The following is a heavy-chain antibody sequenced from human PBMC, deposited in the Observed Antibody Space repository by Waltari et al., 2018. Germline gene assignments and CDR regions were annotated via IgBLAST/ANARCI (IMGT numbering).Heavy chain of an antibody. CDR2: VEPGDGDT. CDR1: GYTFTDYY. J-gene: IGHJ5*02. D-gene: IGHD2-15*01. Sequence: EVQLVQSGAEVKKPGATVKISCKVSGYTFTDYYMHWVQQAPGKGLEWMGLVEPGDGDTIDAEKCQGRVTITACTSTDTAYMELSSLRSADTAVYYCATRYCSGGSCYSACFDPWGQGTLVTVSS. V-gene: IGHV1-69-2*01. CDR3: ATRYCSGGSCYSACFDP.